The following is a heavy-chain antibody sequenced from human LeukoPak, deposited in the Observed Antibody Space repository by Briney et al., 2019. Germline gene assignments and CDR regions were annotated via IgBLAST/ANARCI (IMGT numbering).Heavy chain of an antibody. J-gene: IGHJ4*02. CDR3: ARDSPATLMRWLQFSGPDY. V-gene: IGHV1-2*02. D-gene: IGHD5-24*01. Sequence: ASVKVSCKASGYTFTGYYMHWVRQAPGQGLEWMGWINPNSGGTNYAQKFQGRVTMTRDTSISTAYMELSSLRAEDTAVYYCARDSPATLMRWLQFSGPDYWGQGTLVTVSS. CDR2: INPNSGGT. CDR1: GYTFTGYY.